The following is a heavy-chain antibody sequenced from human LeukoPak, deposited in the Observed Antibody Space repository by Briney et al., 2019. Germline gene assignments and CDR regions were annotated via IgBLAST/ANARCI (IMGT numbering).Heavy chain of an antibody. CDR3: ARYYYGSGSYSKHGFDP. Sequence: GASVKVSCKASGYTLTSYSISWVRQAPGQGLEWMGWISAYNGNTDLAQKLQGRVTMTTDTSTSTAYMELRSLRSDDTAVYYCARYYYGSGSYSKHGFDPWGQGTLVTVSS. CDR1: GYTLTSYS. V-gene: IGHV1-18*01. D-gene: IGHD3-10*01. J-gene: IGHJ5*02. CDR2: ISAYNGNT.